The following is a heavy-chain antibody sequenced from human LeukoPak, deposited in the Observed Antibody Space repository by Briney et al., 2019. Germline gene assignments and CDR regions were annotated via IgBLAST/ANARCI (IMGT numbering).Heavy chain of an antibody. Sequence: GASVKVSCKASGYTFTGYYMHWVRQAPGQGLEWMGWINPNSGGTNYAQKFQGRVTMTRDTSISTAYIELSRLRSDDTAVYYCASIAWDYGGAEGWFDPWGQGTLVTVSS. CDR1: GYTFTGYY. CDR3: ASIAWDYGGAEGWFDP. CDR2: INPNSGGT. J-gene: IGHJ5*02. V-gene: IGHV1-2*02. D-gene: IGHD4-23*01.